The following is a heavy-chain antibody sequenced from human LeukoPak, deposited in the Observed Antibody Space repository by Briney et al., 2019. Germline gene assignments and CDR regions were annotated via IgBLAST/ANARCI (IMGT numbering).Heavy chain of an antibody. V-gene: IGHV3-74*01. CDR1: GFTFSSYW. CDR2: INSDGSST. CDR3: ARGIRLEMATT. Sequence: GGSLRLSCAASGFTFSSYWMHWVRQAPGKGLVWVSRINSDGSSTSYADSVKGRFTISRDNAKNSLYLQMNSLRAEDTAVYYCARGIRLEMATTWGQGTLVTVSS. J-gene: IGHJ5*02. D-gene: IGHD5-24*01.